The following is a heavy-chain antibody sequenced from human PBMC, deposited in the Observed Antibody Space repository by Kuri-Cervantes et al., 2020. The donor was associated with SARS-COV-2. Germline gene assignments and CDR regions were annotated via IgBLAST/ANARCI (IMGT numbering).Heavy chain of an antibody. J-gene: IGHJ4*02. CDR1: GFTFSGSA. Sequence: GGSLRLSCAASGFTFSGSAMHWVRQASGKGLEWVGRIRSKANSYATAYAASVKGGFTISRDDSKNTAYLQMNSLKTEDTAVYYCTRRGEDMTTVIRDFDYWGQGTLVTVSS. CDR3: TRRGEDMTTVIRDFDY. V-gene: IGHV3-73*01. CDR2: IRSKANSYAT. D-gene: IGHD4-17*01.